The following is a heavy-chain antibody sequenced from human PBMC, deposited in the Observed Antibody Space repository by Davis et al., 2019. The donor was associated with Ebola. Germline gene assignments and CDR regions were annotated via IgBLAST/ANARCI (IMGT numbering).Heavy chain of an antibody. D-gene: IGHD6-13*01. CDR3: ARGMPAVGRLDY. CDR2: IIPIIGTT. V-gene: IGHV1-69*13. CDR1: GGTFSSSA. Sequence: AASVKVSCKASGGTFSSSAIIWVRQVSGQGLEWMGGIIPIIGTTNYAQKFQGSFTISADESSATAFLELHSLKPQDAAVYFCARGMPAVGRLDYWGQGTLVTVSS. J-gene: IGHJ4*02.